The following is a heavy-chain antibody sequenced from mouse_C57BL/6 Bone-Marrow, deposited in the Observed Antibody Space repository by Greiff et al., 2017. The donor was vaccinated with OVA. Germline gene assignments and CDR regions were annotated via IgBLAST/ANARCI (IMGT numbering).Heavy chain of an antibody. CDR1: GYTFTSYG. J-gene: IGHJ4*01. Sequence: VQLQESGAELARPGASVKLSCKASGYTFTSYGISWVKQRTGQGLEWIGEIYPRSGNTYYNEKFKGKATLTADKSSSTAYMELRSLTSEDSAVYFCAREYYGSRGDYAMDYWGQGTSVTVSS. CDR3: AREYYGSRGDYAMDY. V-gene: IGHV1-81*01. CDR2: IYPRSGNT. D-gene: IGHD1-1*01.